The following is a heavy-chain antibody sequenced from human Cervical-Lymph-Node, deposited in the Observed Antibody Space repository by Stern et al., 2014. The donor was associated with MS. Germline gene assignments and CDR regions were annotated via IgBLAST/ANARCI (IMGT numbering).Heavy chain of an antibody. J-gene: IGHJ4*02. CDR3: ARDSSKGGSNY. V-gene: IGHV3-33*01. Sequence: VQLVESGAGVVQPGRSLRLACAASGFTFSSYGMHWVRQAPDKGLEWVAVIWYDGSKKDYADYVKGRVTISRDNSKNTLYLQMNSLRAEDTAVYYCARDSSKGGSNYWGQGTLVTVSS. CDR1: GFTFSSYG. D-gene: IGHD2-2*01. CDR2: IWYDGSKK.